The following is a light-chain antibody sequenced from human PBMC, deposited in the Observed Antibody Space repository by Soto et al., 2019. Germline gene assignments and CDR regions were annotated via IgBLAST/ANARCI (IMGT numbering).Light chain of an antibody. Sequence: EIVMTQSPATLSVSPGERATLSCRASQSVSSNLAWYQQKPGQAPRLLIYGSSTKATGIPARFSGSGSGTEFTLNISSLQSEDFAVYYCQHYHHWPPWPFGQGTKVEIK. V-gene: IGKV3-15*01. CDR1: QSVSSN. J-gene: IGKJ1*01. CDR2: GSS. CDR3: QHYHHWPPWP.